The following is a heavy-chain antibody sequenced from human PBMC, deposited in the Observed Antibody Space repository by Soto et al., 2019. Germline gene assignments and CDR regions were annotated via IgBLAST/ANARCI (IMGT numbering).Heavy chain of an antibody. J-gene: IGHJ4*02. CDR1: GFSFNEYG. CDR3: ARWGCSGTNCNLNQRSYDL. Sequence: QVQLVESGGGVVQPGMSLRLSCAASGFSFNEYGMHWVRQAPGKGLEWVAVIWYDGSNKYYSDSVKGRFTISRDNSKNTMSLPMNNLRAEDTAVYYCARWGCSGTNCNLNQRSYDLWGQGTLVTVSS. V-gene: IGHV3-33*03. CDR2: IWYDGSNK. D-gene: IGHD2-15*01.